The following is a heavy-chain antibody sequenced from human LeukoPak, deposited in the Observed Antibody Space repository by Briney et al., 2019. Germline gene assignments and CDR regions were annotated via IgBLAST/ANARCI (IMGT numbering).Heavy chain of an antibody. CDR3: ARSEYCSSTSCPRVEFDY. Sequence: ASVKVSCKASGDTFTSYGISWVRQAPGQGLEWMGWISAYNGNTNYAQKLQGRVTMTTDTSTSTAYMELRSLRSDDTAVYYCARSEYCSSTSCPRVEFDYWGQGTLVTVSS. D-gene: IGHD2-2*01. J-gene: IGHJ4*02. CDR2: ISAYNGNT. CDR1: GDTFTSYG. V-gene: IGHV1-18*01.